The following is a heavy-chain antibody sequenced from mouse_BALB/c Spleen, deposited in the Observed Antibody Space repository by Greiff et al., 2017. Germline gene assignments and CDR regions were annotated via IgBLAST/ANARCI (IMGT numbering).Heavy chain of an antibody. D-gene: IGHD1-2*01. V-gene: IGHV3-2*02. J-gene: IGHJ2*01. Sequence: EVQLQESGPGLVKPSQSPSLTCTVTGYSITSDYAWNWIRQFPGNKLEWMGYISYSGSTSYNPSLKSRISITRDTSKNQFFLQLNSVTTEDTATYYCARGGHGPFDDWGQGTTRTVSS. CDR2: ISYSGST. CDR3: ARGGHGPFDD. CDR1: GYSITSDYA.